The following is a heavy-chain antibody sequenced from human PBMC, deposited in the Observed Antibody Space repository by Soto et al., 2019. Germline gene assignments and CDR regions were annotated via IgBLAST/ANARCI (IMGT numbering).Heavy chain of an antibody. D-gene: IGHD3-10*01. Sequence: QVQLVESGGGVVQPGRSLRLSCAASGFTFSSYGMHWVRQAPGKGLEWVAVIWYDGSNKYYADSVKGRFTISRDNSKNTLYLQMNSLRAEDTAVYYCARAVKSRGFDYWGQGTLVTVSS. V-gene: IGHV3-33*01. CDR3: ARAVKSRGFDY. J-gene: IGHJ4*02. CDR1: GFTFSSYG. CDR2: IWYDGSNK.